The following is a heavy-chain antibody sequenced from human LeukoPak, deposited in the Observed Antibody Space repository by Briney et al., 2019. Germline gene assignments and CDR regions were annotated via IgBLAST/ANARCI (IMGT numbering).Heavy chain of an antibody. V-gene: IGHV4-4*09. D-gene: IGHD3-3*01. CDR1: GGSISSYY. CDR3: ARHFGPHYFDY. CDR2: IYTSGNT. J-gene: IGHJ4*02. Sequence: SETLSLTCTVSGGSISSYYWSWIRQPPGKGLEWIGYIYTSGNTNYNPSLKSRVTLSVDTSKNQFSLKLSSVTAADTAVYYCARHFGPHYFDYWGQGTLVTVSS.